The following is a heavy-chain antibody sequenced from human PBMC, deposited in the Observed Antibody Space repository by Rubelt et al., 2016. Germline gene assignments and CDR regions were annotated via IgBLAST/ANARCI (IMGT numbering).Heavy chain of an antibody. CDR3: ARGRLGDY. V-gene: IGHV4-34*01. J-gene: IGHJ4*02. D-gene: IGHD3-3*01. Sequence: QVQLQQWGAGLLKPSETLSLTCAVYGGSFSGYYWSWIRQPPGKGLEWIGEINHSGSTNYTPSLSGRVTIAVYTSKNQFSLKLSSVTAADTAGYYCARGRLGDYWGQGTLVTVSS. CDR1: GGSFSGYY. CDR2: INHSGST.